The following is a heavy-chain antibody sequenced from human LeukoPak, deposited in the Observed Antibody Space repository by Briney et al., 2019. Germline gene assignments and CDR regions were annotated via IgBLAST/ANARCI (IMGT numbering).Heavy chain of an antibody. Sequence: ASVKVSCKASGYTFTSYYMHWVRQAPGQGLEWMGWINPNSGGTNYAQKFQGRVTMTRDTSISTAYMELSRLRSDDTAVYYCAILPGIAAAGSDYWGQGTLVTVSS. CDR1: GYTFTSYY. V-gene: IGHV1-2*02. D-gene: IGHD6-13*01. CDR2: INPNSGGT. J-gene: IGHJ4*02. CDR3: AILPGIAAAGSDY.